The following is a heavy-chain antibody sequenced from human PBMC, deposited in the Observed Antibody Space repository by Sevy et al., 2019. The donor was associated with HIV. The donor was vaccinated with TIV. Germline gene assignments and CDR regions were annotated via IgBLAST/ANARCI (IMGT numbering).Heavy chain of an antibody. Sequence: SETLSLTCAVYGGSFSGYYWSWIRQPPGKGLEWIGEINHSGSTNYNPSLKSRVTISVDTSKNRFSLKLSSVTAADTAVYYCASALGDIVVVPAATAGYYYYGMDVWGQGTTVTVSS. D-gene: IGHD2-2*01. CDR2: INHSGST. J-gene: IGHJ6*02. CDR3: ASALGDIVVVPAATAGYYYYGMDV. CDR1: GGSFSGYY. V-gene: IGHV4-34*01.